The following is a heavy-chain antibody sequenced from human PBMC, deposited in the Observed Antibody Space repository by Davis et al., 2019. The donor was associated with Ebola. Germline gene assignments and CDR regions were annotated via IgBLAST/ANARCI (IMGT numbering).Heavy chain of an antibody. CDR1: GFTFSGSA. J-gene: IGHJ6*02. Sequence: PGGSLRLSCAASGFTFSGSAMHWVRQASGKGLEWVCRIRSKANSYATAYAASVKGRFTISRDDSKNTAYMQMNSLKTEETAVYYCTTSDYSSGWYRWKYYYGMDVWGQGTTVTVSS. D-gene: IGHD6-19*01. V-gene: IGHV3-73*01. CDR3: TTSDYSSGWYRWKYYYGMDV. CDR2: IRSKANSYAT.